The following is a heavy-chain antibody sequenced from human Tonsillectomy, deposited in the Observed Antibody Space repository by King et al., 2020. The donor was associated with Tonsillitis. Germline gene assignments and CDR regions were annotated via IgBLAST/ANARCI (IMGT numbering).Heavy chain of an antibody. CDR1: GFTFTSYA. CDR2: ISGSGGTT. J-gene: IGHJ3*02. V-gene: IGHV3-23*04. Sequence: VQLVESGGGLVQPGGSLRLSCAASGFTFTSYAMSWVRQAPGKGLEWVSGISGSGGTTYYADSVKGRFTISRDNSKNTLYLQMNSLRAEDTAVYYCAKQYYYDSSANYDSFDIWGQGTMVTVSS. D-gene: IGHD3-22*01. CDR3: AKQYYYDSSANYDSFDI.